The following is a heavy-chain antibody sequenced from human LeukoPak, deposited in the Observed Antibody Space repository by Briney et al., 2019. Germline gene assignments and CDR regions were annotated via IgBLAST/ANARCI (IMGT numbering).Heavy chain of an antibody. J-gene: IGHJ6*03. CDR3: ARGLLYASGSYYSHYYYYYMDV. D-gene: IGHD3-10*01. CDR1: GFTFSSYA. Sequence: GDSLRLSCAASGFTFSSYAMSWVRQAPGKGLEWVANIKQDGSERYYVDSMKGRFTISRDNAKNSLYLQVNSLRAEDTAVYYCARGLLYASGSYYSHYYYYYMDVWGKGTTVTISS. CDR2: IKQDGSER. V-gene: IGHV3-7*01.